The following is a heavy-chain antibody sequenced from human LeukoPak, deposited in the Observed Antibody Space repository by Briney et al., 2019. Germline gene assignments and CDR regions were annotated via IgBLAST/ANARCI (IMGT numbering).Heavy chain of an antibody. CDR3: ARYSVHGDFDY. CDR2: IIPIFGTA. Sequence: ASVKVSCKASGGTFSSYAISWVRQATGPGLEWMGRIIPIFGTANYAQKFQGRVTITTDESTITDDMELSSRRSEDTAVYYCARYSVHGDFDYWGQGTLVTVSS. J-gene: IGHJ4*02. V-gene: IGHV1-69*05. CDR1: GGTFSSYA. D-gene: IGHD1-1*01.